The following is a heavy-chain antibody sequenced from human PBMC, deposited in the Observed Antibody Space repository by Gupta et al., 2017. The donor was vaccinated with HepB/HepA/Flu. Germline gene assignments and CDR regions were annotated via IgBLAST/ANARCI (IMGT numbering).Heavy chain of an antibody. V-gene: IGHV4-30-4*01. D-gene: IGHD5-24*01. J-gene: IGHJ3*02. CDR2: IYYSGST. Sequence: QVQLQESGPGLVKPSQTLSLTCTVAGGSISSGDYDWSWLRQPPGKGLEWLGYIYYSGSTYYNPSLKSRVTISVDTSKKQFSLKLSSVTAADTAVYYCARESVDMATSNAFDIWGQGTMVTVSS. CDR3: ARESVDMATSNAFDI. CDR1: GGSISSGDYD.